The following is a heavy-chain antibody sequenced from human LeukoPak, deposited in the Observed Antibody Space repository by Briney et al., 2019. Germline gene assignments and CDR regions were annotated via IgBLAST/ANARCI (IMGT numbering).Heavy chain of an antibody. D-gene: IGHD5-18*01. J-gene: IGHJ4*02. V-gene: IGHV3-23*01. Sequence: PGRSLRLSCAASGFTFSNYAMHWVRQAPGKGLEWVSAISGSGGSTYYADSVKGRFTISRDNSKNTLYLQVNTLRAEDTAVFYCAKNSGYSYGYYFDYWGQGTLVTVSS. CDR3: AKNSGYSYGYYFDY. CDR1: GFTFSNYA. CDR2: ISGSGGST.